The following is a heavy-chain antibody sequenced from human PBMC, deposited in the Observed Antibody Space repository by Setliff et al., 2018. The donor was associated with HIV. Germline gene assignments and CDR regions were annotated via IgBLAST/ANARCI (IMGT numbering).Heavy chain of an antibody. D-gene: IGHD6-13*01. J-gene: IGHJ6*03. V-gene: IGHV3-49*04. CDR3: ARAKSWYYYMDV. CDR1: GFTFGDSA. CDR2: IRSKAYGGTT. Sequence: GALRLSCAGSGFTFGDSAMSWVRQAPGKGLEWVGFIRSKAYGGTTEYAASVKGRFIISRDDSKSSAYLQMNGLKAEDTAVYYCARAKSWYYYMDVWGKGTTVTVSS.